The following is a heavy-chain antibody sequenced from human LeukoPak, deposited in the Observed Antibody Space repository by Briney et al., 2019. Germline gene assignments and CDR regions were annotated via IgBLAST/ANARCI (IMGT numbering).Heavy chain of an antibody. CDR3: ARAKGNSNYPYYYMDV. D-gene: IGHD4-11*01. Sequence: PSETLSLTCTVSGGSISNYYWSWVRQPPGKGLEWMGYIYYTGSTNYSPSLKSRVTISVDMSKNQFSLKLSSVTAADTAVYYCARAKGNSNYPYYYMDVWGKGTTVTVSS. CDR2: IYYTGST. J-gene: IGHJ6*03. CDR1: GGSISNYY. V-gene: IGHV4-59*01.